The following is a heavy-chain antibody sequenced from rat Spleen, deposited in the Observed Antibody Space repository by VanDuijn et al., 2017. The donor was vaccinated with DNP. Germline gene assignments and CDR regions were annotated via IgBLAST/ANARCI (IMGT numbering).Heavy chain of an antibody. CDR1: GFTFSNYG. D-gene: IGHD1-3*01. CDR3: ARHGDGSSYYAMDA. CDR2: ISTGGGNT. Sequence: EVQLVESGGGLVQPGRSLKLSCAASGFTFSNYGMAWVRQAPTKGLEWVASISTGGGNTYYRDSVKGRFTISRDNAKTTQYLQMDRLRSEDTATYYCARHGDGSSYYAMDAWGQGTSVTVSS. V-gene: IGHV5S13*01. J-gene: IGHJ4*01.